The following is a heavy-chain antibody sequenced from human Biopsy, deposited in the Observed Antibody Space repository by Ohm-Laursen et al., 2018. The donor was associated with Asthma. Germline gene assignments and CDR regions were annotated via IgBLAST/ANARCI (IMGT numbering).Heavy chain of an antibody. CDR3: ARAVDYSHYYGIDV. D-gene: IGHD3-10*01. CDR2: ISVYNDNT. CDR1: GYTFNSAG. Sequence: ASVKVSCKTSGYTFNSAGITWVRQAPGQGLEWMGWISVYNDNTKVAQKLQDRVTMTTDTSTSTAYMELGSLRSDDTAVYFCARAVDYSHYYGIDVWGQGTTVTVS. V-gene: IGHV1-18*01. J-gene: IGHJ6*02.